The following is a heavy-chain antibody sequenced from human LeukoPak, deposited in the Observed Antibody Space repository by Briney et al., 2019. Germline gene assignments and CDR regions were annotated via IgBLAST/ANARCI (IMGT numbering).Heavy chain of an antibody. V-gene: IGHV4-34*01. D-gene: IGHD3-16*01. CDR2: INHNGKT. J-gene: IGHJ5*01. CDR3: ARGWGGFDS. Sequence: SETLSLTCGVHGGSFSGYYWNWIRQSPGKGLEWIGHINHNGKTNYNPSFKSRVTISVDTSKNQFSLTLTSVTAADTGVYFCARGWGGFDSWGQGTLVTVSS. CDR1: GGSFSGYY.